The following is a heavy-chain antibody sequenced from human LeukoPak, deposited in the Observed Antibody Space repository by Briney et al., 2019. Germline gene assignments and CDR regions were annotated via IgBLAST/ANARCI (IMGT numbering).Heavy chain of an antibody. Sequence: GGSLRLSCAFSGFTFSSYAMSWVRQAPGKGLEWVAVIWYDGSNKYYADSVKGRFTISRDNSKNTLYLQMNSLRAEDTAVYYCARAPAGIAAAKDWGQGTLVTVSS. CDR3: ARAPAGIAAAKD. CDR1: GFTFSSYA. D-gene: IGHD6-13*01. V-gene: IGHV3-33*08. J-gene: IGHJ4*02. CDR2: IWYDGSNK.